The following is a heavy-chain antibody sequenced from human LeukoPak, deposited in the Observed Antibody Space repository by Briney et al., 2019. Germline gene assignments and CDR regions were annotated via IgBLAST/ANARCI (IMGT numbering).Heavy chain of an antibody. D-gene: IGHD2-2*01. Sequence: GESLKISCKGSGYIFHSYWIGWVRQMPGKGLEWMGIIYPDDSDTRYSPSFQGQVTISADKSINTAYLQWSSLKASDTGMYYCARRGKVSPAVSPRWDLDYWGQGTLVTVSS. CDR3: ARRGKVSPAVSPRWDLDY. V-gene: IGHV5-51*01. CDR1: GYIFHSYW. CDR2: IYPDDSDT. J-gene: IGHJ4*02.